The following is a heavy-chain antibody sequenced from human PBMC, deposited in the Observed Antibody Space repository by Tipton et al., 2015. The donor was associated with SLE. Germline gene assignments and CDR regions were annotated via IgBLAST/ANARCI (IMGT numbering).Heavy chain of an antibody. D-gene: IGHD3-3*01. CDR1: GASITSYF. CDR3: ARGYYDFLSGSKRFDP. J-gene: IGHJ5*02. CDR2: IYHSGST. V-gene: IGHV4-59*08. Sequence: LRLSCNVSGASITSYFWSWIRQPPGKGLEWMGWIYHSGSTKYNPSLKSRVTISIDTSKRQFSLNLASVTAADTAVYYCARGYYDFLSGSKRFDPWGQGILVTVSS.